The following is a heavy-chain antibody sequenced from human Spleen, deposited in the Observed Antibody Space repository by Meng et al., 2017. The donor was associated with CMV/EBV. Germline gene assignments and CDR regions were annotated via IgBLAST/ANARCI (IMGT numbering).Heavy chain of an antibody. V-gene: IGHV4-4*02. D-gene: IGHD3-3*01. CDR2: IYHSGTT. J-gene: IGHJ4*02. Sequence: SISTSNWWSWVRQSPGKGLEWIGDIYHSGTTNFNPSLKSRVTISLDKSKNQFSLKLTSVTAADTAVYYCARSLRFLEYLSEYYLDCWGQGTLVTVSS. CDR1: SISTSNW. CDR3: ARSLRFLEYLSEYYLDC.